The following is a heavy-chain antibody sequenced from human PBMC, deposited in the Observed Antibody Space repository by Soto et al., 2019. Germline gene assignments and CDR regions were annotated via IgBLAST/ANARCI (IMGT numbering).Heavy chain of an antibody. CDR2: IYYSGST. D-gene: IGHD2-2*01. J-gene: IGHJ4*02. V-gene: IGHV4-39*01. CDR3: SSTPRSSLVVTHK. Sequence: PLGKGMGWLGSIYYSGSTYYNPSLKSRVTISVDTSKNQFSLNLSSVTAADTGVYYGSSTPRSSLVVTHKWGQGALVTVSS.